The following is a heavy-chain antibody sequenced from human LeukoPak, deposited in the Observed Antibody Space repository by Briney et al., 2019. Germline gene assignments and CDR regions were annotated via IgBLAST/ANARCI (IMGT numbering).Heavy chain of an antibody. J-gene: IGHJ4*02. CDR2: IIPIFGTA. CDR3: ARDRSWPSGSYGGN. D-gene: IGHD1-26*01. CDR1: GGTFSSYA. V-gene: IGHV1-69*13. Sequence: SVKASCKASGGTFSSYAISWVRQAPGQGLEWMGGIIPIFGTANYAQKFQGRVTITADESTSTAYMELSSLRSEDTAVYYCARDRSWPSGSYGGNWGQGTLVTVSS.